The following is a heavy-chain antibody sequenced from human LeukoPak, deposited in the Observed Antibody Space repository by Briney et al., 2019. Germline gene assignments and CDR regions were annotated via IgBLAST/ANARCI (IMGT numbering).Heavy chain of an antibody. D-gene: IGHD6-13*01. CDR3: ARGLIAAAGRMGY. CDR2: IKQDGSEK. V-gene: IGHV3-7*01. J-gene: IGHJ4*02. Sequence: GGSLRLSCAASGFTFSSYWMSWVRQAPGKGLEWVANIKQDGSEKYYVDSVKGRFTISRDNAKNSLYLQMNSLRAEDTAVYYCARGLIAAAGRMGYWGQGTLVTVSS. CDR1: GFTFSSYW.